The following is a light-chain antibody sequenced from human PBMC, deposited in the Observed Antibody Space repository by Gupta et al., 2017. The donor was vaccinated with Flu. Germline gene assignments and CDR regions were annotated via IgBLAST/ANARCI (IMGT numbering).Light chain of an antibody. CDR2: IAS. J-gene: IGKJ5*01. CDR1: QNIRVY. V-gene: IGKV1-39*01. Sequence: PSSLSASVGDRVAITCRASQNIRVYLNWYQQKPGIAPKLLMSIASKLQSGVPSRFSGSGSGTDFTLTITNLQPEDSATYYCQQSDTTPITFGQGTRLDIK. CDR3: QQSDTTPIT.